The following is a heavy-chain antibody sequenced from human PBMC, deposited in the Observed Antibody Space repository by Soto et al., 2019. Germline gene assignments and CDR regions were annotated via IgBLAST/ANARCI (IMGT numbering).Heavy chain of an antibody. D-gene: IGHD3-10*01. J-gene: IGHJ4*02. CDR1: GGTFSSYA. Sequence: QVQLVQSGAGVKKPGSSVRVSCKASGGTFSSYAISWVRQAPGQGLEWMGGIIPVFGTANYAEKVQGRVTITADESTSTDYMELSSLRSEDTAVYYCASPAVRGVKELGATSRHYFDYWGQGTLVTVSS. V-gene: IGHV1-69*01. CDR3: ASPAVRGVKELGATSRHYFDY. CDR2: IIPVFGTA.